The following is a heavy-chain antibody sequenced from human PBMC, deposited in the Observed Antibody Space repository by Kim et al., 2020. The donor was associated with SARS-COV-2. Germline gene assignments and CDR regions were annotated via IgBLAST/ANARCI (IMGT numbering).Heavy chain of an antibody. Sequence: ADSGNGRFTIARDNSKNTLYLQRSSLRAEDTAVYYCAKTERRGQRKAFDPWGQGTLVTVSS. J-gene: IGHJ5*02. V-gene: IGHV3-23*01. CDR3: AKTERRGQRKAFDP. D-gene: IGHD1-1*01.